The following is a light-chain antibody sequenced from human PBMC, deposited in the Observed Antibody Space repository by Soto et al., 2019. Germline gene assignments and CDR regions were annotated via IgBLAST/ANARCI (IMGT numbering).Light chain of an antibody. J-gene: IGLJ1*01. CDR3: SSYTSSSTRV. CDR2: DAS. CDR1: SSDVGGYNY. V-gene: IGLV2-14*01. Sequence: QSALTQPASVSGAPGQSITISCTGTSSDVGGYNYVSWYQQHPGKAPKLMIYDASNRPSGVSNRFSGSKSGNTASLTISGLQAEGEADYYCSSYTSSSTRVFGTGTKVTVL.